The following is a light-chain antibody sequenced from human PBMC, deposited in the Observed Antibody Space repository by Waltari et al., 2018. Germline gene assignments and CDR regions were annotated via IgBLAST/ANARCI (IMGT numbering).Light chain of an antibody. J-gene: IGLJ2*01. CDR3: QSYDTSLSVV. Sequence: QSVLTQPPSVSGAPGQRVTIPFTGSGSNTGAGYDVHWYQQLPGKAPKLLIYGTSTRPLGVPDRYFGSQSGTSASLAITGLQAEDEADYYCQSYDTSLSVVFGGGTKLTVL. V-gene: IGLV1-40*01. CDR1: GSNTGAGYD. CDR2: GTS.